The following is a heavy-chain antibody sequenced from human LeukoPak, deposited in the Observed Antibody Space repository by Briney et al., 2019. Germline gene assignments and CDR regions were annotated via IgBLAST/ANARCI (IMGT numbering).Heavy chain of an antibody. J-gene: IGHJ3*02. D-gene: IGHD6-19*01. CDR3: AKDAPGWYDAFDI. CDR2: ISGDGGST. V-gene: IGHV3-43*02. Sequence: GGSLRLSCAASGFTFDDYAMHWVRQAPGKGLEWVSLISGDGGSTYYADSVKGRFTISRDNSKNSLYLQINSLRTKDTALYNCAKDAPGWYDAFDIWGQGTMVTVSS. CDR1: GFTFDDYA.